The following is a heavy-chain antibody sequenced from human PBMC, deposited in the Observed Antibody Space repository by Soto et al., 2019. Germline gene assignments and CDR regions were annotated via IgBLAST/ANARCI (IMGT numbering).Heavy chain of an antibody. Sequence: PGGSLRLSCAASGFTFSSYAMSWVRQAPGKGLEWDSAITASGDITYYADSVKGRFTISRDNSKSTMYLQMNSLRAEDTAVYYCAKDHGSSGWSSYYYGMDVWGQGTTVTVSS. CDR1: GFTFSSYA. D-gene: IGHD6-19*01. J-gene: IGHJ6*02. CDR3: AKDHGSSGWSSYYYGMDV. V-gene: IGHV3-23*01. CDR2: ITASGDIT.